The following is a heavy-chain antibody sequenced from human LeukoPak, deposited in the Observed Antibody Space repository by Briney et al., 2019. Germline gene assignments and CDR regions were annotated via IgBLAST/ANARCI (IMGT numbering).Heavy chain of an antibody. V-gene: IGHV3-23*01. CDR3: ARDQDALTGNGAFDI. CDR1: GFTFSSYA. Sequence: GASLRLSCAASGFTFSSYAMSWVRQAPGKGLEWVSVISGSGGSTYYADSVKGRFTISRDNSKNTLYLQMNSLRPEDSAVYYCARDQDALTGNGAFDIWGRGTMVTVSS. D-gene: IGHD3-9*01. J-gene: IGHJ3*02. CDR2: ISGSGGST.